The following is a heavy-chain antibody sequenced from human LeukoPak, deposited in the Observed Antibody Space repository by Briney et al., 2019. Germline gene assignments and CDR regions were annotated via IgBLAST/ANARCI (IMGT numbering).Heavy chain of an antibody. CDR3: ARVTENCSGGSCYPDAFDI. Sequence: ASVKVSCKASGYTFTGYYMHWVRQAPGQGLEWMGWINPNIGGTNYAQKFQGRVTMTRDTSISTAYMELSRLRSDDTAVYYCARVTENCSGGSCYPDAFDIWGQGTMVTVSS. CDR2: INPNIGGT. V-gene: IGHV1-2*02. D-gene: IGHD2-15*01. CDR1: GYTFTGYY. J-gene: IGHJ3*02.